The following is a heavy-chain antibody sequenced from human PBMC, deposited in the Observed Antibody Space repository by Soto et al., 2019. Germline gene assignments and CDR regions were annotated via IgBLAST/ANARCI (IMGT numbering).Heavy chain of an antibody. CDR3: ASRYGRAFDI. J-gene: IGHJ3*02. CDR2: IFYSGST. D-gene: IGHD4-17*01. CDR1: GGSINNYY. V-gene: IGHV4-59*08. Sequence: QVQLQESGPGLVKPSETLSLTCTVSGGSINNYYWSWIRQPPGKGLEWIGYIFYSGSTNYNPSLKSRVTISVDTSKNQFSRKLSSVTAADTAVYYCASRYGRAFDIWGQGTMVTVSS.